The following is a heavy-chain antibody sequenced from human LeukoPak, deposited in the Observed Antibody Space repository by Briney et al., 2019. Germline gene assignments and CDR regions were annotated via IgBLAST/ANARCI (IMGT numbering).Heavy chain of an antibody. J-gene: IGHJ4*02. D-gene: IGHD2-8*01. CDR1: GFTFSNDA. CDR3: AKDGVPSRYFGRNYFDY. Sequence: GGSLRLSCAASGFTFSNDAMNWVRQAPGKGLEWVSAITNNGRTTYYADSVKGRFTISRDNSKNTLYLQMNSLRAEDTAVYYCAKDGVPSRYFGRNYFDYWGQGTLVTVSS. CDR2: ITNNGRTT. V-gene: IGHV3-23*01.